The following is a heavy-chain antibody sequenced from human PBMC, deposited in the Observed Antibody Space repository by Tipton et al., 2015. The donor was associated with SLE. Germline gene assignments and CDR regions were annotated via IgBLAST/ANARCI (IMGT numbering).Heavy chain of an antibody. CDR2: IYYSGST. Sequence: LRLSCTVSGGSISSGGYYWSWIRPHPGKGLEWIGYIYYSGSTYYNPSPKSRVTISVDTSKNQFSLKLSSVTAADTAVYYCAGDSAVNFWYFDLWGRGTLVTVSS. CDR1: GGSISSGGYY. J-gene: IGHJ2*01. CDR3: AGDSAVNFWYFDL. V-gene: IGHV4-31*02.